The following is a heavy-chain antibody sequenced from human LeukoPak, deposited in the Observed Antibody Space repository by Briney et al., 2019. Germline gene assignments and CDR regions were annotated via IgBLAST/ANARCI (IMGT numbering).Heavy chain of an antibody. J-gene: IGHJ6*02. CDR3: ATGSPYYYGMDV. Sequence: ASVKVSCTVSGYTLTELSMHWVRQAPGKGLEWMRGFDPEDGETIYAQKFQGRVTMTEDTSTDTAYMELSSLRSEDTAVYYCATGSPYYYGMDVWGQGTTVTVSS. CDR2: FDPEDGET. V-gene: IGHV1-24*01. CDR1: GYTLTELS.